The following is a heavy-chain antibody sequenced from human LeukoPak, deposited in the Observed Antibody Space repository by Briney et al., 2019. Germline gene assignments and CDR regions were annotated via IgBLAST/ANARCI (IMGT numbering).Heavy chain of an antibody. J-gene: IGHJ5*02. V-gene: IGHV3-48*03. CDR1: GFTFSSYE. D-gene: IGHD6-13*01. CDR3: AREVAAAGTNWFDH. CDR2: ISSSGSTI. Sequence: PWGSLRLSCAASGFTFSSYEMNWVRQAPGKGLEWVSYISSSGSTIYYADSVKGRFTIARDNAKTSLYLQMNSLRAEDTAVYYCAREVAAAGTNWFDHWGQGTLVTVSS.